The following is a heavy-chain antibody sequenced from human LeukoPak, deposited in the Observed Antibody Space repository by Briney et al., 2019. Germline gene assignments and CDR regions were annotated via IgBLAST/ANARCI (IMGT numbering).Heavy chain of an antibody. J-gene: IGHJ4*02. CDR1: GFTLSRFA. V-gene: IGHV3-30-3*01. CDR3: ARDMGYNYGFFDS. D-gene: IGHD5-18*01. Sequence: GTSLRLSCAASGFTLSRFAMPWVRQAPGKGLEWVASISYDGSPKYNADSVKGPFTISRDNPKNTLYLQINSLSPDDTAVYYCARDMGYNYGFFDSWGQGTLVTVS. CDR2: ISYDGSPK.